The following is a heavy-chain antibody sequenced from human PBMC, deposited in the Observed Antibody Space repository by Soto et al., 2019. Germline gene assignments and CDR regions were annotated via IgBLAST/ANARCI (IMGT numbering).Heavy chain of an antibody. D-gene: IGHD6-13*01. J-gene: IGHJ5*02. Sequence: PGGSLRLSCAASGFSFSNFAMSWVRQAPGTGLEWVSSISGSGDKTYYLDSVKDRFTISRDNSKNTLYLHMNSLGAEDTAVYFCAKDYASTWYWYFDPWGQGTLVTVSS. CDR1: GFSFSNFA. CDR2: ISGSGDKT. V-gene: IGHV3-23*01. CDR3: AKDYASTWYWYFDP.